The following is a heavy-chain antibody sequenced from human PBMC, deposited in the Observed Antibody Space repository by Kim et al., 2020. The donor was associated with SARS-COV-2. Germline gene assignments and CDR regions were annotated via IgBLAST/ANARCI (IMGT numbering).Heavy chain of an antibody. J-gene: IGHJ4*02. D-gene: IGHD3-3*01. V-gene: IGHV3-53*01. Sequence: ITISRDNSKNTLYLQMNSLRAEDTAVYYCARESPIYDFWSGYYNGPFHYWGQGTLVTVSS. CDR3: ARESPIYDFWSGYYNGPFHY.